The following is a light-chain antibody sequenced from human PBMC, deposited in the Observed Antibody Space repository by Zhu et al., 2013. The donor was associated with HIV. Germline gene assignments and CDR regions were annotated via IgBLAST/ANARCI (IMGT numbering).Light chain of an antibody. CDR3: QQYYSVPPT. CDR1: QSVRGDF. J-gene: IGKJ1*01. CDR2: GAS. V-gene: IGKV3-20*01. Sequence: DIVLTQSPGTLSLSPGERATLSCRASQSVRGDFLAWYQQKPGQSPRLLIYGASTRATGIPARFSGSGSGTDFTLIISSLQPEDVAVYYCQQYYSVPPTFGRGTKVEIK.